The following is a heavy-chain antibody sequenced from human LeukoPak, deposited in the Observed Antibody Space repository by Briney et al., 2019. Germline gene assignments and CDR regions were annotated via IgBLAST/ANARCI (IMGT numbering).Heavy chain of an antibody. V-gene: IGHV5-51*01. D-gene: IGHD3-22*01. J-gene: IGHJ4*02. CDR3: ARPDFYYDSSGYYPSYFDY. CDR2: IYPGDSDT. CDR1: GYSFTSYW. Sequence: GESLQISCKGSGYSFTSYWIGWVRQMPGKGLEWMGIIYPGDSDTRYSPSFQGQVTISADKSISTAYLQWSSLKASDTAMYYCARPDFYYDSSGYYPSYFDYWGQGTLVTVSS.